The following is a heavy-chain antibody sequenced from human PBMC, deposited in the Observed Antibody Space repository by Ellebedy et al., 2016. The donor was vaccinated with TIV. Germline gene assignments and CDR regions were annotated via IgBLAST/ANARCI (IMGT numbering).Heavy chain of an antibody. D-gene: IGHD1-7*01. J-gene: IGHJ4*02. CDR2: INSDGSST. V-gene: IGHV3-74*01. CDR1: GFTFSSYW. CDR3: ARGDRAGTTRLVDY. Sequence: GGSLRLSCAASGFTFSSYWMHWVRHAPGKGLVWVSRINSDGSSTSYADSVKGRFTISRDNAKNTLYLQMNSLRAEDTALYYCARGDRAGTTRLVDYWGQGTLVTVSS.